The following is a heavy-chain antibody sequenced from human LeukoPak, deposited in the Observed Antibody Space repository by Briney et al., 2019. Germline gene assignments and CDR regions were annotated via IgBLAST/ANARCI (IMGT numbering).Heavy chain of an antibody. J-gene: IGHJ4*02. CDR1: GFTLSSYW. V-gene: IGHV3-7*01. Sequence: GGSLRLSCAASGFTLSSYWMTWGPQAPGKGLEWVANIKHNGDELNYVDSVDDRFTISRDNAKNSLYLHMTSLRAEDTAVYYCARELRTFDSWGQGTLVTVSS. D-gene: IGHD3-16*01. CDR3: ARELRTFDS. CDR2: IKHNGDEL.